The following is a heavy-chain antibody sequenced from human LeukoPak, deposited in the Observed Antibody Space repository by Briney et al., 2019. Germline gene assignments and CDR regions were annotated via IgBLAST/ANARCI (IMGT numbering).Heavy chain of an antibody. Sequence: GGSLRLSCIASGSTFSSSAMSWVRQAPGKGLEWFSAINVIGGSTYYAHSVKGRFTISRANSKSTLLLQMNSLRAEDTAVYYCEKAAVTSCRGVYCYPFDYWGQGTLVTVSS. V-gene: IGHV3-23*01. CDR3: EKAAVTSCRGVYCYPFDY. J-gene: IGHJ4*02. CDR2: INVIGGST. CDR1: GSTFSSSA. D-gene: IGHD2-21*01.